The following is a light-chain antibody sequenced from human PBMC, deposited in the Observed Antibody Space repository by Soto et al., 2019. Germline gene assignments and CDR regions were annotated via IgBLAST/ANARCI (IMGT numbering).Light chain of an antibody. V-gene: IGLV2-14*01. J-gene: IGLJ2*01. Sequence: QSVLTQPASVSGSPGQSITISCTGTSRDVDGYNYVSWYQQHSGKAPKLMIYDVSNRPSGVSNRFSGSKSGNTASLTISGLQAEDEADYYCSSYTSSSTPVVFGGGTKLTVL. CDR3: SSYTSSSTPVV. CDR1: SRDVDGYNY. CDR2: DVS.